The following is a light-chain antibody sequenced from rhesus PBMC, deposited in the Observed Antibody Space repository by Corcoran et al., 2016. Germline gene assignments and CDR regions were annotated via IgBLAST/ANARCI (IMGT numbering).Light chain of an antibody. V-gene: IGKV1-19*01. CDR2: YAS. CDR1: QSFSSS. CDR3: QQYDDLPFT. J-gene: IGKJ3*01. Sequence: GDTVTITCRASQSFSSSLAWYQQKPGKAPKPLIYYASSLQSGVPSRFSGSGSGTDYTLTISSLQPEDFATYYCQQYDDLPFTFGPGTKLDIK.